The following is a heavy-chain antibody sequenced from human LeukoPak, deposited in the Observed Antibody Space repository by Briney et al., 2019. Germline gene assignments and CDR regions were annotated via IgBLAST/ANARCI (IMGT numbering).Heavy chain of an antibody. CDR2: IRYDGSNK. D-gene: IGHD3-3*01. V-gene: IGHV3-30*02. J-gene: IGHJ4*02. CDR1: VFTFSSYG. Sequence: PVGSLRLSCAASVFTFSSYGMHWVRQAPGKGLEWVAFIRYDGSNKYYADSVKGRFTISRDNSKNTLYLQMNSLRAEDTAVYYCAKGAPPSEWLSYYFYYWVQGTLVTVSS. CDR3: AKGAPPSEWLSYYFYY.